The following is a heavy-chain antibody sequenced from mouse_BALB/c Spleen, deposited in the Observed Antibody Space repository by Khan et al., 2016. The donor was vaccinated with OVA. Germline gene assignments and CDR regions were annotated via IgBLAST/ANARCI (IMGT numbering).Heavy chain of an antibody. CDR3: AMGRTY. CDR2: ISYSGRT. Sequence: EVQLKELGPGLVKPSQSLSLTCTVTGYSITSDYAWNWIRQFPGNKLEWMGYISYSGRTSYNPSLKSRISVTRDTSKNQFFLQLNSVTTEDTATYYCAMGRTYWGQGTLVTVSA. V-gene: IGHV3-2*02. CDR1: GYSITSDYA. J-gene: IGHJ3*01. D-gene: IGHD4-1*01.